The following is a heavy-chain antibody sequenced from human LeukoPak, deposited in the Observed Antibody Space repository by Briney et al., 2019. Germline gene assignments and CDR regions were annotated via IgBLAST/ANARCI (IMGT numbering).Heavy chain of an antibody. CDR2: VYYSGST. J-gene: IGHJ5*02. Sequence: SETLSLTGTVSGGSISSYYWSWIRQPPGKGLEWIGYVYYSGSTNYNPSLKSRVTISVDTSKNQFSLKLSSVTAADTAVYYCASSGWYGNWFDPWGQGTLVTVSS. CDR3: ASSGWYGNWFDP. D-gene: IGHD6-19*01. CDR1: GGSISSYY. V-gene: IGHV4-59*01.